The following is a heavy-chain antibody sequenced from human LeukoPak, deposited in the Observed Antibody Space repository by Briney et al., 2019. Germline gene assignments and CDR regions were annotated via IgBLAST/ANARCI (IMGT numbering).Heavy chain of an antibody. D-gene: IGHD3-22*01. V-gene: IGHV3-23*01. J-gene: IGHJ4*02. CDR2: ISGSGDNT. CDR3: AKGSYYVSVGSFNFDS. Sequence: GGSLRLSCAASGFTFSSYAMSWVRQAPGKGLEWVSGISGSGDNTYYADSVKGRFTISRDNSKNTLCVQVNSLGTEDTAAYYCAKGSYYVSVGSFNFDSWGQGTLFTVSS. CDR1: GFTFSSYA.